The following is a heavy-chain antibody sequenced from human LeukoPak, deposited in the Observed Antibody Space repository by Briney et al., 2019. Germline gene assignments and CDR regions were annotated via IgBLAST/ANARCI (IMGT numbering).Heavy chain of an antibody. V-gene: IGHV3-23*01. CDR2: ISGSGSST. J-gene: IGHJ4*02. CDR1: GFTFSSYG. CDR3: AKRDGSGYVDDY. D-gene: IGHD3-22*01. Sequence: GGSLRLSCAASGFTFSSYGMSWVSQAPGKGLEWVSAISGSGSSTYYADSVRGRFTISRDNSKSTLYLQMNSLRAEDTAVYYCAKRDGSGYVDDYWGQGTLVTVSS.